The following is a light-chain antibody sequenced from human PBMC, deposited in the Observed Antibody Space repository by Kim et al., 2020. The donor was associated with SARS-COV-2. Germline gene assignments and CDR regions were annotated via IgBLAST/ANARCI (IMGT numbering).Light chain of an antibody. CDR2: DVS. CDR1: SSDVGDYNY. V-gene: IGLV2-14*03. Sequence: QSALTQPASVSGSPGQSITISCTGTSSDVGDYNYVSWYQQHPGKAPKLIIYDVSNRPSGVSNRFSASKSGNTASLTISGVQAEDEADYYCSSYTSSSTRVFGGGTQLTVL. J-gene: IGLJ3*02. CDR3: SSYTSSSTRV.